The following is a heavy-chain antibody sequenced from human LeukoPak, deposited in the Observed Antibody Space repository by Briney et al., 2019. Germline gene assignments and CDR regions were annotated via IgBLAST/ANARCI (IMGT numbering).Heavy chain of an antibody. D-gene: IGHD3-10*01. J-gene: IGHJ4*02. CDR3: ARQYSGFDY. Sequence: PGESLKISCKASGYIFTTSWIGWVRQMPGKGLEWMGIIYPGDFETRYSPSFQGQVSISADKSINTAYLQWSSLKASDTAMYYCARQYSGFDYWGQGTLVTVSS. V-gene: IGHV5-51*01. CDR1: GYIFTTSW. CDR2: IYPGDFET.